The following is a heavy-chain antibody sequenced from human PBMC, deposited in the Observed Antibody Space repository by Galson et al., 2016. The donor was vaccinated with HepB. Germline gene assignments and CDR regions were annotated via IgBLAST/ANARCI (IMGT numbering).Heavy chain of an antibody. CDR2: FYRDDDR. D-gene: IGHD3-9*01. J-gene: IGHJ5*02. V-gene: IGHV2-5*02. Sequence: PALVKPTQTLTLTCTFSGFSLTTGRVGVGWIRQPPGKALEWLALFYRDDDRCYNPSLKSRLTITTDPSRDQVILTMTNMDPVDTATYYCAYRSSAGYFSGFDPWGQGTQVTVSS. CDR1: GFSLTTGRVG. CDR3: AYRSSAGYFSGFDP.